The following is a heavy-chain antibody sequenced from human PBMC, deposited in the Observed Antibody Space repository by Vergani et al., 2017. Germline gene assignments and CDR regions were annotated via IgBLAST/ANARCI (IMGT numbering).Heavy chain of an antibody. D-gene: IGHD4/OR15-4a*01. Sequence: QVQLVQSGAEVKKPGASVKVSCRASGYSFSSYDISWVRQATGQGLEWMGWMNPNSGTTGYAQKFQGRVTMTRTTSINTAYMELSRLSFEDAAVYYCARSTDYPDDYVSSDYFRRTLGVWGKGTTVTVS. CDR3: ARSTDYPDDYVSSDYFRRTLGV. CDR1: GYSFSSYD. J-gene: IGHJ6*03. V-gene: IGHV1-8*01. CDR2: MNPNSGTT.